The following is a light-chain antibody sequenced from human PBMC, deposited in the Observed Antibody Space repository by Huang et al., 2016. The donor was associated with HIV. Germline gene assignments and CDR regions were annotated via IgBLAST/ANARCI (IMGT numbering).Light chain of an antibody. Sequence: DIQMTQSPSTLSASVGDRITIPCRASQRISSWLAWYQQKPGKAPNLLIYKASSLESGVPSRFSGSASGTEFTLTISSLQPDDFATYYCQQYNSYWRTFGQGTKVDIK. J-gene: IGKJ1*01. CDR1: QRISSW. CDR3: QQYNSYWRT. V-gene: IGKV1-5*03. CDR2: KAS.